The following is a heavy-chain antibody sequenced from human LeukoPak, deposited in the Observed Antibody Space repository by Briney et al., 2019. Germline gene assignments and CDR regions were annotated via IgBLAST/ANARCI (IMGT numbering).Heavy chain of an antibody. D-gene: IGHD1-1*01. CDR2: SRSNGDTA. CDR1: GFTFSRIA. CDR3: AKGQELDDGVFDS. V-gene: IGHV3-23*01. J-gene: IGHJ4*02. Sequence: GRTLRLSCAASGFTFSRIAMTWLRQAPGKGLDWVSTSRSNGDTAYNADSARSRFAISRDNSKNALFLQINSLRVEDTAIYYCAKGQELDDGVFDSWGQGTLVTVSS.